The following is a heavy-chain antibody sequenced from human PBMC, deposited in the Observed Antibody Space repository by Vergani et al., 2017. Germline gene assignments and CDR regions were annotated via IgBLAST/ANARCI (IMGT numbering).Heavy chain of an antibody. Sequence: QVQLQQWGAGLLKPSETLSLTCAVYGGSFSSSNWWSWVRQPPGKGLEWIGEIYHSGSTNYNPSLKSRVTISVDKSKNQFSLKLSSVTAADTAVYYCARVLAQNWYFDLWGRGTLVTVSS. V-gene: IGHV4-4*02. CDR1: GGSFSSSNW. CDR2: IYHSGST. CDR3: ARVLAQNWYFDL. J-gene: IGHJ2*01. D-gene: IGHD2/OR15-2a*01.